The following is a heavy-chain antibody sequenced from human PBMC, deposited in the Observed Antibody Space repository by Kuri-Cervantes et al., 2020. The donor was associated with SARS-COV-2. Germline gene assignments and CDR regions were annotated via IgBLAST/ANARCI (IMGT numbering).Heavy chain of an antibody. J-gene: IGHJ4*01. CDR2: ISAYNGNT. CDR3: ARGDIHLGYCSSTSCAYYFDY. CDR1: GYTFTSYG. V-gene: IGHV1-18*01. Sequence: ASVKVSCKASGYTFTSYGISWVRQAPGQGLEWMGWISAYNGNTNYAQKLQGRVTMTTDTSTSTAYMELRSLRSDDTAVYYCARGDIHLGYCSSTSCAYYFDYWGQEPWSPSPQ. D-gene: IGHD2-2*01.